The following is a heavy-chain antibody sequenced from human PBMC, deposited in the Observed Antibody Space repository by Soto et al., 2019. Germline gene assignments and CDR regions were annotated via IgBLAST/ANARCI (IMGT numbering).Heavy chain of an antibody. J-gene: IGHJ4*02. Sequence: PGGSLRLSCAASGFTFSSYWMSWVRQAPGKGLEWVANIKQDGSEKYYVDSVKGRFTISRDNAKNSLYLQMNSLRAEDTAVYYCARPTRHDSSGYYPYYFDYWGQGTLVTVSS. CDR2: IKQDGSEK. D-gene: IGHD3-22*01. CDR1: GFTFSSYW. CDR3: ARPTRHDSSGYYPYYFDY. V-gene: IGHV3-7*01.